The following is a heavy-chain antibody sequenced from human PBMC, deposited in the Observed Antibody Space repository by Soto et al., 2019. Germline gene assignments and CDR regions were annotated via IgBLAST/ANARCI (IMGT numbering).Heavy chain of an antibody. CDR3: ARDYRSGYDN. J-gene: IGHJ4*02. D-gene: IGHD6-19*01. CDR2: INPNSGGT. CDR1: TGNY. Sequence: VASVKVSCKASTGNYLHWVRQAPGQGLDWMGWINPNSGGTHYAEQFQGRVTMTWDTSKNQFSLKVSSVTATDTAVYYCARDYRSGYDNWGQGILVTVSS. V-gene: IGHV1-2*02.